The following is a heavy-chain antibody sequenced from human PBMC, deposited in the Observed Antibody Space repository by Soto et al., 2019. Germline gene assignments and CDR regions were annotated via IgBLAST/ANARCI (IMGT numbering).Heavy chain of an antibody. V-gene: IGHV4-39*01. D-gene: IGHD2-21*02. CDR1: GESISSSSYY. Sequence: SETLSLTCIVSGESISSSSYYWGWIRQPPGKGLEWIGSIYYSGRTYYNPSFKSRVTISIDTSKNQFSLKPSSVTATDTAVYYCARQRTTVVTQAYFDHWGQGALVTVSS. CDR2: IYYSGRT. J-gene: IGHJ4*02. CDR3: ARQRTTVVTQAYFDH.